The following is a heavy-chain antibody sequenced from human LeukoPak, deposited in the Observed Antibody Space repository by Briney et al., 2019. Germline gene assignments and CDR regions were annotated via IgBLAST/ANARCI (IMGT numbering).Heavy chain of an antibody. J-gene: IGHJ6*02. CDR1: GYTFTSYG. Sequence: VASVKVSCKASGYTFTSYGISWVRQAPGQGLEWMGWISAYNGNTNYAQKLQGRVTMTTDTSTSTAYMELRSLRSDDTAVYYCARLLVTTGGREYYYYGMDVWGQGTTVTVSS. CDR2: ISAYNGNT. D-gene: IGHD4-17*01. CDR3: ARLLVTTGGREYYYYGMDV. V-gene: IGHV1-18*01.